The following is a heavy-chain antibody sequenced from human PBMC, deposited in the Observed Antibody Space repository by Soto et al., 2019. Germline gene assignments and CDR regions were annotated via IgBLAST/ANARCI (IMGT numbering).Heavy chain of an antibody. V-gene: IGHV1-46*01. CDR1: GYTFTSYY. D-gene: IGHD3-16*01. Sequence: GASVKVSCKASGYTFTSYYMHWVRQAPGQGLEWMGIINPSGGSTSHAQKFQGRVTMTRDTSTSTVYMELSSLRSEDTAVYCCARDDRITYYYYYGMDVWGQGTTVTVSS. CDR3: ARDDRITYYYYYGMDV. CDR2: INPSGGST. J-gene: IGHJ6*02.